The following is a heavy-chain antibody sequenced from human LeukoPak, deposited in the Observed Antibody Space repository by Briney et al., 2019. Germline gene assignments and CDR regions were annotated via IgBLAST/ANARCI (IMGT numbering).Heavy chain of an antibody. CDR2: ISGGGGST. V-gene: IGHV3-23*01. D-gene: IGHD1-26*01. Sequence: GGSLRLSCAASGLTFSSYAMTWVRQAPGKGLEWVSAISGGGGSTYYADSVKGRFTISRDNSKNTLYLQMNSLRAEDTAVYYCAKGTYSGSSNFDYWGQGTLVTVSS. CDR1: GLTFSSYA. CDR3: AKGTYSGSSNFDY. J-gene: IGHJ4*02.